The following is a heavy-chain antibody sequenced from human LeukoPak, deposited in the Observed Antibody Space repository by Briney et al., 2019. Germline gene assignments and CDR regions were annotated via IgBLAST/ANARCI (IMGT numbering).Heavy chain of an antibody. CDR1: GGSISSGSYY. Sequence: SQTLSLTCTVSGGSISSGSYYWSWIRQPAGKGLEWIRRIYTSGSTTYNPSLKSRVTISVDTSKTQFSLKLSSVTAADTAVYYCARGQKYRNGYTVTELGSGYFDYWGQGTLVTVSS. CDR2: IYTSGST. J-gene: IGHJ4*02. V-gene: IGHV4-61*02. CDR3: ARGQKYRNGYTVTELGSGYFDY. D-gene: IGHD5-18*01.